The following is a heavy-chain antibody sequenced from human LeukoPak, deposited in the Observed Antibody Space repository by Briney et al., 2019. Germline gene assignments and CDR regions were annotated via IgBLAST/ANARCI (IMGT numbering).Heavy chain of an antibody. J-gene: IGHJ3*02. CDR2: ISTSSSDT. V-gene: IGHV3-11*03. D-gene: IGHD3-10*01. CDR3: ASLVRQFTGAFDI. CDR1: GFXFSDYY. Sequence: GGSLRLSCAASGFXFSDYYITWIRQAPGKGLEWLTYISTSSSDTRYADSVKGRFTISRDDAKNSLYLQMNSLRAEDTALYYCASLVRQFTGAFDIWGQGTMVTVSS.